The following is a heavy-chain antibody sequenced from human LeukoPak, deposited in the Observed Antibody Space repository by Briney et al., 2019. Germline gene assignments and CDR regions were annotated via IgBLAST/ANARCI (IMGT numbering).Heavy chain of an antibody. V-gene: IGHV4-34*01. CDR2: INHSGST. CDR1: GGSFSGYY. Sequence: TETVSLTCDVYGGSFSGYYWSWIRQPPGKGLEWIGEINHSGSTNYNPSLNRRVTISVDTSKNQFSLKLSSATTADTAVYFCAGGAPPAPDYWGQGTLVTVSS. J-gene: IGHJ4*02. CDR3: AGGAPPAPDY.